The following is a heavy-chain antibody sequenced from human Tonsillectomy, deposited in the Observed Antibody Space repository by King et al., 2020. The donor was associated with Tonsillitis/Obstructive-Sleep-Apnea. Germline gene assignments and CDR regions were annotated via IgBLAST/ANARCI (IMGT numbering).Heavy chain of an antibody. D-gene: IGHD3-22*01. CDR1: GFTFDDYA. CDR3: AKDSYYYDSSVYLDY. Sequence: VQLVESGGGLVQPGRSLRLSCAASGFTFDDYAMHWVRQAPGKGLEWVSGISWNSDNIGYADSVKGRFTISRDNAKNSLYLQMNSLRAEDTALYYCAKDSYYYDSSVYLDYWGQGTRVTVSS. J-gene: IGHJ4*02. V-gene: IGHV3-9*01. CDR2: ISWNSDNI.